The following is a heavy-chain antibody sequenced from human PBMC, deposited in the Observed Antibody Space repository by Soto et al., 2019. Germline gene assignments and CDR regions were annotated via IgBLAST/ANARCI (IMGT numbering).Heavy chain of an antibody. Sequence: ASMKVSCKVSGYTLTELSMHWVRQAPGKGLEWMGGFDPEDGETIYAQKFQGRVTMTEDTSTDTAYMELSSLRSEDMAVYYCATLLQYFYYGMDVWGQGTTVTVSS. D-gene: IGHD4-4*01. V-gene: IGHV1-24*01. J-gene: IGHJ6*02. CDR1: GYTLTELS. CDR2: FDPEDGET. CDR3: ATLLQYFYYGMDV.